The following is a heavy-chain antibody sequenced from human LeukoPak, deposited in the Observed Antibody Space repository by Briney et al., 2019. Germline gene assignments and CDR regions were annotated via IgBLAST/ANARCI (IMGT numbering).Heavy chain of an antibody. CDR1: GFTFSSYA. CDR3: AKDTSYSSSWYGIFDY. J-gene: IGHJ4*02. Sequence: GGSLRPSCAASGFTFSSYAMSWVRQAPGKGLEWVSAIRGSGGTTNYADSVKGRFTISRDNSEHTLYLQMNSLRAEDTAVYYCAKDTSYSSSWYGIFDYWGQGTLVTVSS. V-gene: IGHV3-23*01. CDR2: IRGSGGTT. D-gene: IGHD6-13*01.